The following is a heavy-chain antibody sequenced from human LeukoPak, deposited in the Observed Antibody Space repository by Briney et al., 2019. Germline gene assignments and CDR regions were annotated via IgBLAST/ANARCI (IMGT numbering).Heavy chain of an antibody. J-gene: IGHJ4*02. CDR2: ISSDGSST. CDR1: GFTFSSYW. D-gene: IGHD1-1*01. Sequence: PGGSLRLSCAASGFTFSSYWMHWVRQAPGKGLVWVSRISSDGSSTSYADSVKGRFTIFRDNAKNTLYLQMNSLGAEDTAVYYFARALPPSVNTPWKWGQGTQVTVSS. V-gene: IGHV3-74*01. CDR3: ARALPPSVNTPWK.